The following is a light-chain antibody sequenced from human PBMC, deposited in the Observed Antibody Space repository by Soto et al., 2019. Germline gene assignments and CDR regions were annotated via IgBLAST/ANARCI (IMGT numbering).Light chain of an antibody. CDR1: SSNIGSNT. J-gene: IGLJ2*01. CDR2: NNN. CDR3: AAWDDTLKGV. V-gene: IGLV1-44*01. Sequence: QSVLTQPPSASGTPGQRVTISCSGSSSNIGSNTVNWYQQLPGTAPKLLIYNNNHRPSGVPDRFSGSKSGTSASLAISGLQSEDEADYYCAAWDDTLKGVFGGGTKLTVL.